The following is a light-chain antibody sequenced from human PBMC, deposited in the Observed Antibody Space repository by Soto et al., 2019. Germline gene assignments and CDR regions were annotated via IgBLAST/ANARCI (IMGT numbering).Light chain of an antibody. J-gene: IGKJ4*01. CDR3: HQRSNWPLT. V-gene: IGKV3-11*01. CDR1: QSVSSD. Sequence: EIVLTQSPATLSLSPGERATLSCRASQSVSSDLAWYQQKPGQAPRLLIYDASNRAPGIPARFSGSGSGTDFSLTISSLEPEDFAVYYCHQRSNWPLTFGGGTKVEI. CDR2: DAS.